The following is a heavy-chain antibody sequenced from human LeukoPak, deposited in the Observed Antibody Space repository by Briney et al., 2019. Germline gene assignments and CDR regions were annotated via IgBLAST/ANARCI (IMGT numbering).Heavy chain of an antibody. V-gene: IGHV3-30*02. CDR2: IRYDGSNK. D-gene: IGHD6-6*01. J-gene: IGHJ4*02. Sequence: GGSLRLSCAASGFTFSSYGMHWVRQAPGKGLEWVAFIRYDGSNKYYADSVKGRFTISRDNSKNTLYLQMNSLRAEDTAVYYCARGDSSLNQLFLIDYWGQGTLVTVSS. CDR3: ARGDSSLNQLFLIDY. CDR1: GFTFSSYG.